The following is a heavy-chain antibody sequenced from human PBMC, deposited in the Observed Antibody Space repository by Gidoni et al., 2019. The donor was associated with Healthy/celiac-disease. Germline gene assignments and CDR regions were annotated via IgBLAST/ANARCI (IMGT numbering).Heavy chain of an antibody. CDR1: GFTFSSYA. CDR3: AKAKTPGDSSGPKSEDYFDY. V-gene: IGHV3-23*01. J-gene: IGHJ4*02. CDR2: ISGSGGST. Sequence: EVQLLESGGGLVQPGGSLRLSCAASGFTFSSYAMIWVRQAPGKGLEWVSAISGSGGSTYYADAVKGRFTISRDNSKNTLYLQMNSLRAEDTAVYYCAKAKTPGDSSGPKSEDYFDYWGQGTLVTVSS. D-gene: IGHD6-19*01.